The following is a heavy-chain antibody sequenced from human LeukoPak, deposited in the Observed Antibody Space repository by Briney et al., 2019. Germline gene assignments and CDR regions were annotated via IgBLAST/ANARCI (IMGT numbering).Heavy chain of an antibody. J-gene: IGHJ4*02. CDR2: ISSRGFTI. Sequence: GGSLRLSCAASGFTFSDYYMTWIRQAPGKGLEWVSYISSRGFTIYYADSVKGRFTISRDNAKNSLYLQINSLRVEDTAVYYCAREAAEAGIYDYWGQGTLVTVSS. CDR3: AREAAEAGIYDY. V-gene: IGHV3-11*01. CDR1: GFTFSDYY. D-gene: IGHD6-19*01.